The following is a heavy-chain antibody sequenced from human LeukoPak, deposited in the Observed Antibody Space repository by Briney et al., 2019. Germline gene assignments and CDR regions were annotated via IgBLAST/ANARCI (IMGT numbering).Heavy chain of an antibody. CDR2: INHSGST. J-gene: IGHJ6*03. V-gene: IGHV4-34*01. D-gene: IGHD2-15*01. CDR1: GGSFSGYY. Sequence: SETLSLTCAVYGGSFSGYYWSWIRQPPGKGLEWIGEINHSGSTNYNPSLKSRVTISVDTSKNQFSLKLSSVTAADTAVYYCARAPSFQSYSCYLYYYYYYMDVWGKGTTVTVSS. CDR3: ARAPSFQSYSCYLYYYYYYMDV.